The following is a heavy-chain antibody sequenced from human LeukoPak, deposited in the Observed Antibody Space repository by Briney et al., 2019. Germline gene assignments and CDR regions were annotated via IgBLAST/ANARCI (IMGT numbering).Heavy chain of an antibody. J-gene: IGHJ6*02. CDR1: GGSISSYY. V-gene: IGHV4-34*01. CDR3: AREAYYDILTGYSYYYGMDV. Sequence: PSETLSLTCTVSGGSISSYYWSWIRQPPGKGLEWIGEINHSGSTNYNPSLKSRVTISVDTSKNQFSLKLSSVTAADTAVYYCAREAYYDILTGYSYYYGMDVWGQGTTVTVSS. CDR2: INHSGST. D-gene: IGHD3-9*01.